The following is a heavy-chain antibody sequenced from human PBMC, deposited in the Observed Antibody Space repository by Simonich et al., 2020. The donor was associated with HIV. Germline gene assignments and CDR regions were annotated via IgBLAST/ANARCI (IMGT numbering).Heavy chain of an antibody. V-gene: IGHV4-34*01. CDR1: VGSFSGYY. CDR2: IYHSGRT. Sequence: QVQLQQWGAGLLKPSETLSLTCAVYVGSFSGYYWNWIRQPPGKGLEWIGTIYHSGRTYSKPSLKRRVTISVDTSKNQFSLKLSSVTAADTAVYYCARGLAARLSHVDYWGQGTLVTVSS. D-gene: IGHD6-6*01. J-gene: IGHJ4*02. CDR3: ARGLAARLSHVDY.